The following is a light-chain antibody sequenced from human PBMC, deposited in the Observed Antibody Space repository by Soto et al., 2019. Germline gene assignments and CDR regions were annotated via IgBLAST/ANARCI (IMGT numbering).Light chain of an antibody. Sequence: EIVLTQSPATLSVSPGEGATLSCRASHSVISNLAWYQQKPGQSPRLLIFGASTRATGTPARFSGSGSETEFTLTISSLQSEDFVVYYCQQYSDWPLTFGGGTKVDIK. CDR1: HSVISN. CDR2: GAS. V-gene: IGKV3D-15*01. J-gene: IGKJ4*01. CDR3: QQYSDWPLT.